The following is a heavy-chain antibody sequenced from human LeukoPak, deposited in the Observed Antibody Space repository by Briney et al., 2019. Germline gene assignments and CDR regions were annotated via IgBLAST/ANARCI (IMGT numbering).Heavy chain of an antibody. Sequence: QPGGSLRLSCAASGFTLSYYWMTWVRRAPGKGLEWVANIMQDGSEKYYVDSVKGSFTISRDNAKNSPYLQMNSLRAEDTAVYYCARHSAGYTTFFDYWGQGTLVTVSS. CDR1: GFTLSYYW. CDR3: ARHSAGYTTFFDY. D-gene: IGHD5-24*01. CDR2: IMQDGSEK. V-gene: IGHV3-7*04. J-gene: IGHJ4*02.